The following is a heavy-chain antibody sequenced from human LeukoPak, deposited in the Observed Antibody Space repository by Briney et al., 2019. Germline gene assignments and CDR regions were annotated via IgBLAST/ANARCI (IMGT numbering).Heavy chain of an antibody. CDR2: IIPIFGTA. CDR3: AGTGTKTYYYDSSGYYYD. Sequence: SVKVSRKASGGTFSSYAISWVRQAPGQGLEWMGGIIPIFGTANYAQKFQGRVTITADESTSTAYMELSSLRSEDTAVYYCAGTGTKTYYYDSSGYYYDWGQGTLVTVSS. J-gene: IGHJ4*02. D-gene: IGHD3-22*01. CDR1: GGTFSSYA. V-gene: IGHV1-69*01.